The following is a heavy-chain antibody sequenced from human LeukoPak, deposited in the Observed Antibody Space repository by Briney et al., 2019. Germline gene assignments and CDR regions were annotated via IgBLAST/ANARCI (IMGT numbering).Heavy chain of an antibody. CDR2: IIPILGIA. CDR3: ARPGYSYGYPYGMDV. CDR1: GGTFSGYA. Sequence: GSSVKVSCKASGGTFSGYAISWVRQAPGQGLEWMGRIIPILGIANYAQKFQGRVTITADKSTSTAYMELSSLRSEDTAVYYCARPGYSYGYPYGMDVWGQGTTVTVSS. D-gene: IGHD5-18*01. J-gene: IGHJ6*02. V-gene: IGHV1-69*04.